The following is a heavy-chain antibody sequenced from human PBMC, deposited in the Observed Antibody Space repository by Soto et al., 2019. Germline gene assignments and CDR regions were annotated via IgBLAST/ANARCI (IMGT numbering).Heavy chain of an antibody. D-gene: IGHD4-17*01. V-gene: IGHV2-5*02. CDR2: IYWDDDK. Sequence: PAQTLSPTSGFFGFSPSPFCLGVGWIRQPPGKALEWLALIYWDDDKRYSPSLKDRLAISKDTSSNQVVLTITNMDPGDTATYFCAHAGDYDLLTFDHWGPGTLVTVS. CDR1: GFSPSPFCLG. CDR3: AHAGDYDLLTFDH. J-gene: IGHJ4*02.